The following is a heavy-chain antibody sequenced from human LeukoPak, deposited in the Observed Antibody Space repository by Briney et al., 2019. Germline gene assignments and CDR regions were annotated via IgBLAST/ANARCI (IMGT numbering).Heavy chain of an antibody. CDR3: ARDRWEPGAFDAFDI. CDR2: ISYDGSNK. D-gene: IGHD1-26*01. V-gene: IGHV3-30-3*01. J-gene: IGHJ3*02. Sequence: GGSLRLSCAASGFTFSSYAMHWVRQAPGKGLEWVAVISYDGSNKYYADSVKGRFTISRDNSKNTLYLQMNSLRAEDTAVYYCARDRWEPGAFDAFDIWGQGTMVTVSS. CDR1: GFTFSSYA.